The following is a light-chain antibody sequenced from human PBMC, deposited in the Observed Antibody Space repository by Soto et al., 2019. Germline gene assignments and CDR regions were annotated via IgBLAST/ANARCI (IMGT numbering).Light chain of an antibody. CDR3: QQYYSTVT. V-gene: IGKV1-8*01. J-gene: IGKJ1*01. Sequence: AIRMTQSPSSFSASTGDRVTITCPASQGISSYLAWYQQKPGKAPKLLIYAASTLQSGVPSRFSGSGSGTDFTLTISCLQSEDFATYYCQQYYSTVTFGQGTKVEIK. CDR1: QGISSY. CDR2: AAS.